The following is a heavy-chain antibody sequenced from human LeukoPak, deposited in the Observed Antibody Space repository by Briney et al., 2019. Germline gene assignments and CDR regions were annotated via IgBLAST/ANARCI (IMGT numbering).Heavy chain of an antibody. Sequence: GGSLRLSCAASGFTVSSNYMSWVRQAPAKGLQWVSVIYSGGDTKYAGSVKGRFITSRDNSKNTLYLQMNSLRAEDTAVYYCARVGGADSDYYYYMDVWGKGTTVTVSS. CDR2: IYSGGDT. CDR3: ARVGGADSDYYYYMDV. J-gene: IGHJ6*03. D-gene: IGHD2-21*02. V-gene: IGHV3-53*01. CDR1: GFTVSSNY.